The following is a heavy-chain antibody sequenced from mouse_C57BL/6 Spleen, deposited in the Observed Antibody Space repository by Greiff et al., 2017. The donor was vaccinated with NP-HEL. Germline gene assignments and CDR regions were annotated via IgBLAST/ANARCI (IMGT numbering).Heavy chain of an antibody. CDR2: ISSGGSYT. CDR1: GFTFSSYG. CDR3: AKDYDPYAMDY. Sequence: EVQLVESGGDLVKPGGSLKLSCAASGFTFSSYGMSWVRQTPDKRLEWVATISSGGSYTYYPDSVKGRFTISRDNAKNTLYLQMSSLKSEDTAMYYCAKDYDPYAMDYWGQGTSVTVSS. D-gene: IGHD2-4*01. V-gene: IGHV5-6*01. J-gene: IGHJ4*01.